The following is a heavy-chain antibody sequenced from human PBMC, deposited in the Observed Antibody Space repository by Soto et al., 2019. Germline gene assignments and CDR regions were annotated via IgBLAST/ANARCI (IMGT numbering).Heavy chain of an antibody. J-gene: IGHJ4*02. CDR3: ARGPVYGYSYGYDY. CDR2: INPSGGST. Sequence: ASVKVSCQASGYTFTSYYMHWVRQAPEQVLECMGIINPSGGSTSYAQKCQGRVTITRDTSTSTVYMGLSSLRSEDTSVYYCARGPVYGYSYGYDYWGQGTLVTVSS. D-gene: IGHD5-18*01. V-gene: IGHV1-46*01. CDR1: GYTFTSYY.